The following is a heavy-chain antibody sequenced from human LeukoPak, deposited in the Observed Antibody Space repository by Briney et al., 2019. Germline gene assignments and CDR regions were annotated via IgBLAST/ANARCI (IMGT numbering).Heavy chain of an antibody. CDR3: ARTYYYDSSGYYYVAGFDY. D-gene: IGHD3-22*01. CDR1: GFTFSSYS. CDR2: ISSSSSYI. V-gene: IGHV3-21*01. J-gene: IGHJ4*02. Sequence: GGSLRLSCAASGFTFSSYSMNWVRQAPGKGLEWVSSISSSSSYIYYADSVKGRFTISRDNAKNSLYLEMNSLRAEDTAVYFCARTYYYDSSGYYYVAGFDYWGQGTLVTVSS.